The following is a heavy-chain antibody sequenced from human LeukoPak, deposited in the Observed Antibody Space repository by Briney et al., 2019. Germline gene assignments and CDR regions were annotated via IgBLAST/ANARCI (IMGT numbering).Heavy chain of an antibody. D-gene: IGHD4-23*01. J-gene: IGHJ3*02. CDR1: GFTFNDYA. CDR2: ISNDGSNK. Sequence: GGSLRLSCTASGFTFNDYAMHWVRQAPGKGLEWVAVISNDGSNKYFADSVKGRFSISRDNSKNTLYLQMNSLRAEGTAVYYCVNYGGSRLSTHAFDIWGQGTMVTVSS. CDR3: VNYGGSRLSTHAFDI. V-gene: IGHV3-30-3*01.